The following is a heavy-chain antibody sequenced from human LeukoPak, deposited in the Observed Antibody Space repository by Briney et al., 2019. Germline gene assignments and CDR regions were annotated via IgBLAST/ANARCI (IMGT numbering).Heavy chain of an antibody. CDR1: GFTFSSYW. Sequence: PTGGSLRLSCAASGFTFSSYWMHWVRQAPGKGLVWVSRMNSDGTTTNYADSVKGRFTISRDNAKNTLYLQVNSLRAEDTAVYYCARPTSGVLLEYWGQGTLVTVSS. CDR3: ARPTSGVLLEY. CDR2: MNSDGTTT. V-gene: IGHV3-74*01. D-gene: IGHD7-27*01. J-gene: IGHJ4*02.